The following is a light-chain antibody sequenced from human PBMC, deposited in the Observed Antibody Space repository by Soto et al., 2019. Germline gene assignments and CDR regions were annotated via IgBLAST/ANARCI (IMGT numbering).Light chain of an antibody. Sequence: DMQMTQSPSTLSASVGDRVTITCRASQSINRWLAWYQHKPGKAPALLIYEASSLESGVPSRFSGSGFGTEFALTISSLQPDDFATYYYQQYNRYRTFGQGTKVDIK. CDR1: QSINRW. CDR2: EAS. V-gene: IGKV1-5*03. J-gene: IGKJ1*01. CDR3: QQYNRYRT.